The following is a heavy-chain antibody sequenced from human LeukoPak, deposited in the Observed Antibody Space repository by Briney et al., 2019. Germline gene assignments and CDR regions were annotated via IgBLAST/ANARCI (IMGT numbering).Heavy chain of an antibody. D-gene: IGHD1-14*01. J-gene: IGHJ4*02. V-gene: IGHV3-7*01. CDR2: IKPDGSEK. Sequence: QTGGSLRLSCAASGSTFSSYWMSWVRQAPGKGLEWVANIKPDGSEKYYVDSVKGRFTTSRDNAKNSLSLQMNSLRVEDRAVYYCARDMTSRTSDYWGQGTLVTVSS. CDR1: GSTFSSYW. CDR3: ARDMTSRTSDY.